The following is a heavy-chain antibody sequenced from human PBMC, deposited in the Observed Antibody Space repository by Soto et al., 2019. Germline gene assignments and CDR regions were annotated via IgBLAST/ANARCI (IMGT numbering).Heavy chain of an antibody. Sequence: DVQLVESGGGSVQPGRSLRRSCVAAGFTFEISAMHWVRQVPGKGLEWVSGINESSGSIGYEGSVKGRFTISRDNAQKSLYLEMHSLRVEDTAFDYCVTDIHELWLVSHFEYWGQGSMVTVSS. V-gene: IGHV3-9*01. CDR3: VTDIHELWLVSHFEY. CDR1: GFTFEISA. CDR2: INESSGSI. D-gene: IGHD6-19*01. J-gene: IGHJ4*02.